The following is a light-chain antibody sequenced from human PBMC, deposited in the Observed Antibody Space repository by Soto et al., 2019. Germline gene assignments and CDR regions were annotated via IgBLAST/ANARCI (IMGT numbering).Light chain of an antibody. CDR1: SSNIGAGYD. V-gene: IGLV1-40*01. CDR3: QSYDCSLSGRGGV. CDR2: GNS. J-gene: IGLJ2*01. Sequence: QSVLTQPPSVSGAPGQRVTISCTGSSSNIGAGYDVHWYQQLPGTAPKLLIYGNSNRPSGVPDRFSGSKSGTSASLAITGLQAEDEADYYCQSYDCSLSGRGGVFGGGTKVTVL.